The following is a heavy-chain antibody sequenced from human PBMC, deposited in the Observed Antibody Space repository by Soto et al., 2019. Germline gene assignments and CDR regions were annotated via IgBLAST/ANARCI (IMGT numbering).Heavy chain of an antibody. CDR2: INWNGGST. CDR3: ARVIRYCIVGNCSSAGFDP. J-gene: IGHJ5*02. CDR1: GFTFDDYG. D-gene: IGHD2-15*01. V-gene: IGHV3-20*01. Sequence: AGGSLRLSCAASGFTFDDYGMSWVRQAPGKGLEWVSGINWNGGSTGYADSVKGRFTISRDNAKNSLYLQMNSLRAEDTALYHCARVIRYCIVGNCSSAGFDPLGQGTLLTISS.